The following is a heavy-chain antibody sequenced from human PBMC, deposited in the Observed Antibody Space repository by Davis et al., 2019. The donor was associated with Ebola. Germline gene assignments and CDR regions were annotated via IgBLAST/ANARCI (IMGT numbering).Heavy chain of an antibody. CDR1: GGSISSYY. J-gene: IGHJ6*03. V-gene: IGHV4-59*01. CDR2: IYYSGST. CDR3: ARYYYDSSGYYPNGYYYYMDV. D-gene: IGHD3-22*01. Sequence: PSETLSLTCTVSGGSISSYYWSWIRQPPGKGLEWIGYIYYSGSTNYNPSLKSRVTISVDTSKNQFSLKLSSVTAADTAVYYCARYYYDSSGYYPNGYYYYMDVWGKGTTVTVSS.